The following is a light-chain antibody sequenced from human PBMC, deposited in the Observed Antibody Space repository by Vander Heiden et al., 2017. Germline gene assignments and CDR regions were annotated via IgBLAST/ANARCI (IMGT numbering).Light chain of an antibody. CDR3: QQCDSTPLT. Sequence: DIQMTQSPSSLSASVGDRVTITCRASQSISSYLNWYQQKPGKAPKLLIYAASSLQSGVPSRFSRSGSGTDFTLTISMLQPEDFATYYCQQCDSTPLTFGGGTRVEMK. CDR1: QSISSY. V-gene: IGKV1-39*01. J-gene: IGKJ4*01. CDR2: AAS.